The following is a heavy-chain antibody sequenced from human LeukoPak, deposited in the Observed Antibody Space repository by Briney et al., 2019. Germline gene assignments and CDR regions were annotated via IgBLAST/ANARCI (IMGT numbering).Heavy chain of an antibody. Sequence: GSLRLSCAASGFTFSSYGMSWIRQPPGEKLEWIGSILYIGSTDYNPSLKSRVTISVDTSKNQFSLKLSSVTAADTAVYYCARAYSYGTHWDYWGQGTLVTVSS. V-gene: IGHV4-59*05. CDR1: GFTFSSYG. D-gene: IGHD5-18*01. CDR2: ILYIGST. CDR3: ARAYSYGTHWDY. J-gene: IGHJ4*02.